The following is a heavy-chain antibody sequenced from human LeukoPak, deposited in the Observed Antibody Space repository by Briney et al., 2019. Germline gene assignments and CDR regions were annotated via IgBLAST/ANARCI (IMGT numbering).Heavy chain of an antibody. Sequence: PSETLSLTCAVSGGSISSSNWWSWVRQPPGKGLEWVGTVYYTGSTYYNPSLKSRVTISVDTSKNQFSPKLNSVTAADTAVYYCARLVRGIYDYFDYWGQGTLVTVSS. J-gene: IGHJ4*02. V-gene: IGHV4-4*02. D-gene: IGHD3-10*01. CDR3: ARLVRGIYDYFDY. CDR2: VYYTGST. CDR1: GGSISSSNW.